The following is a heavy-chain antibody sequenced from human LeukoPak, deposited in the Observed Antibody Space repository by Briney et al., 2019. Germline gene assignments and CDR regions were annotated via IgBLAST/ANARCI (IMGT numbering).Heavy chain of an antibody. CDR2: IIPIFGTA. CDR1: GGTFSSYA. D-gene: IGHD6-13*01. V-gene: IGHV1-69*13. CDR3: ARANDEVAAAFDY. Sequence: ASVKVSCKASGGTFSSYAISWVRQAPGQGLEGMGGIIPIFGTANYAQKFQGRVTITADESTSTAYMELSSLRSEDTAVYYCARANDEVAAAFDYWGQGTLVTVSS. J-gene: IGHJ4*02.